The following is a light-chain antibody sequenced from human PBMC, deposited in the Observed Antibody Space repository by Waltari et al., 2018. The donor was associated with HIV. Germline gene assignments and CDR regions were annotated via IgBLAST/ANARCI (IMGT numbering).Light chain of an antibody. CDR2: DVT. CDR1: SSDVDYYNY. V-gene: IGLV2-14*03. CDR3: SSYTSSSWV. Sequence: QSALTQPASVSGSPGQSITISCTGISSDVDYYNYDCWYQQHPGKAPKLMIYDVTHRPSGVSNRFPGSKSGNTASLTISGLQAGDEADYYCSSYTSSSWVFGGGTKLTVL. J-gene: IGLJ3*02.